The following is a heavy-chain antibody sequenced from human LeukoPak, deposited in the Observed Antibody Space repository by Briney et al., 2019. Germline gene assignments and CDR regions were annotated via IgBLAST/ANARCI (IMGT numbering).Heavy chain of an antibody. CDR3: ARGSIVVVPAAGGGIDY. CDR2: ISSSSITI. Sequence: GGSLRLSCAASGFTFSSYNMNWVRQAPGKGLEWVSYISSSSITIYYADSVKGRFTISRDNSKNTLYLQMNGLRAEDTAVYYCARGSIVVVPAAGGGIDYWGQGTLVTVSS. J-gene: IGHJ4*02. V-gene: IGHV3-48*01. D-gene: IGHD2-2*01. CDR1: GFTFSSYN.